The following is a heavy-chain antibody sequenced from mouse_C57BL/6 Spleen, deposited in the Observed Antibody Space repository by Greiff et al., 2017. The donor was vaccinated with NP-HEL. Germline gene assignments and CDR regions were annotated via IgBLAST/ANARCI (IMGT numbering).Heavy chain of an antibody. J-gene: IGHJ4*01. Sequence: EVNLVESGEGLVKPGGSLKLSCAASGFTFSSYAMSWVRQTPEKRLEWVAYISSGGDYIYYADTVKGRFTISRDNARNTLYLQMSSLKSEDTAMYYCTRVAAQAPVYAMDYWGQGTSVTVSS. CDR1: GFTFSSYA. CDR3: TRVAAQAPVYAMDY. V-gene: IGHV5-9-1*02. D-gene: IGHD3-2*02. CDR2: ISSGGDYI.